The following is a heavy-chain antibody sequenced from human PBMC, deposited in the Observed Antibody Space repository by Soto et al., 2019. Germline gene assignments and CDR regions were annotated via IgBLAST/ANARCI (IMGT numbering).Heavy chain of an antibody. J-gene: IGHJ4*02. Sequence: EVQLVESGGGLIQPGGSLRLSCAASGFTVSSNYMSWVRQAPGKGLEWVSLISGGGSTYYSDSVKGRFTISRDNSKNTLNILTKSLRADDTAVYYCARGSPSMTYFGEYYFDYWGQGSLVTVSS. CDR1: GFTVSSNY. CDR3: ARGSPSMTYFGEYYFDY. CDR2: ISGGGST. D-gene: IGHD3-16*01. V-gene: IGHV3-53*01.